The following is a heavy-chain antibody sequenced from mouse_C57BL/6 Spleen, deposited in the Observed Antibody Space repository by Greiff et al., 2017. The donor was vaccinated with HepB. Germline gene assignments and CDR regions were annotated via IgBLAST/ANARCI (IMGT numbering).Heavy chain of an antibody. D-gene: IGHD1-1*01. Sequence: EVQLQQSGPELVKPGASVKISCKASGYTFTDYYMNWVKQSHGQSLEWIGDINPNNGGTSYNQKFKGKATLTVDKSSSTAYMELRSLTSEDSAVYYCARHYEEGLDYWGQGTTLTVSS. V-gene: IGHV1-26*01. J-gene: IGHJ2*01. CDR2: INPNNGGT. CDR1: GYTFTDYY. CDR3: ARHYEEGLDY.